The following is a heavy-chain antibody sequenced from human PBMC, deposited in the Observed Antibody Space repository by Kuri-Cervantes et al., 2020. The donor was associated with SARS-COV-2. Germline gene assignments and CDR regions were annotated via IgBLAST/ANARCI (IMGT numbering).Heavy chain of an antibody. J-gene: IGHJ1*01. CDR3: AKVNIAAAGSKHFQH. V-gene: IGHV3-23*01. CDR2: ISGSGGST. D-gene: IGHD6-13*01. CDR1: GFTFSSYA. Sequence: GESLKISCAASGFTFSSYAMSWVRQAPGKGLEWVSAISGSGGSTYYADSVKGRFTISRDNSKNTLYLQMNSLRAEDTAVYYCAKVNIAAAGSKHFQHWCQGTLVTVSS.